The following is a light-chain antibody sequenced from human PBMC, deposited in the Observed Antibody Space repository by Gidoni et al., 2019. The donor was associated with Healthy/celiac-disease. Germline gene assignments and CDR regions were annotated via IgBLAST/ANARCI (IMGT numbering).Light chain of an antibody. CDR2: KAS. Sequence: IQITQSPSTLSASVGDRVTITCRASQSISSWFAWYQQKPGKAPKLLIYKASSLESGVPSRFSGSGSGTEFTLTISRLQPDDFATYYCQQYNSYSPYSFGQGTKLEIK. CDR3: QQYNSYSPYS. CDR1: QSISSW. J-gene: IGKJ2*03. V-gene: IGKV1-5*03.